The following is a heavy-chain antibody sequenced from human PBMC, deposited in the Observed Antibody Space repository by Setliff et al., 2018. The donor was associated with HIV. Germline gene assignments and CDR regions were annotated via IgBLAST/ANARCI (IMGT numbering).Heavy chain of an antibody. Sequence: SETLSLTCSVSAGSIRSGGYYWSWIRQPPGKGLEWIGYINFSGSTYYNPSLRSRTTISIDTSKNQLSLKVSSVTAADTAVYYCARLRYYDILTGYAFDYWGQGTLVTVSS. J-gene: IGHJ4*02. V-gene: IGHV4-31*03. CDR1: AGSIRSGGYY. CDR2: INFSGST. CDR3: ARLRYYDILTGYAFDY. D-gene: IGHD3-9*01.